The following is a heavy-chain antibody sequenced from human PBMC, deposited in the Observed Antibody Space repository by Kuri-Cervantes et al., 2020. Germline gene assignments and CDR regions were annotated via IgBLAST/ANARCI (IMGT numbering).Heavy chain of an antibody. V-gene: IGHV1-46*01. CDR1: GYTFTSYG. D-gene: IGHD1-26*01. Sequence: ASVKVSCKASGYTFTSYGISWVRQAPGQGLEWMGIINPSGGSTSYAQKFQGRVTMTRDTSTSTVYMELSSLRSEDTAVYYCATAGSYYEFVDYWGQGTLVTVSS. J-gene: IGHJ4*02. CDR3: ATAGSYYEFVDY. CDR2: INPSGGST.